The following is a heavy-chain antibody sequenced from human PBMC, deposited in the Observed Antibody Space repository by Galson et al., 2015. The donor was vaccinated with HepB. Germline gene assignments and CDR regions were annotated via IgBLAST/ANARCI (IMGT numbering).Heavy chain of an antibody. Sequence: SLRLSCAAPGFTNYWLHWVRQAPGRGLVWVSRINSDGSSTSYADSVKGRFTISRDNAKNTLYLQMNSLRGEDTAVYYCARDGRRTGEVTKAFDMWVQGTMVTVSS. CDR2: INSDGSST. CDR1: GFTNYW. V-gene: IGHV3-74*01. J-gene: IGHJ3*02. D-gene: IGHD7-27*01. CDR3: ARDGRRTGEVTKAFDM.